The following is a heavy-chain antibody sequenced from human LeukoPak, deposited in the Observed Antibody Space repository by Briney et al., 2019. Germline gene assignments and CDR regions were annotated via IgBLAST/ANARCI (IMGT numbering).Heavy chain of an antibody. CDR1: GYTFTSYY. V-gene: IGHV1-46*01. CDR3: AREGSSWPLYFDD. CDR2: IDPSGGST. Sequence: GASAKVSCKASGYTFTSYYIHWVRQAPGQGLEWMGIIDPSGGSTSYAQKFQDRVTMTRDTSTTTVYMELSSLRSEDTAVYYCAREGSSWPLYFDDWGQGTLVTVSS. J-gene: IGHJ4*02. D-gene: IGHD6-13*01.